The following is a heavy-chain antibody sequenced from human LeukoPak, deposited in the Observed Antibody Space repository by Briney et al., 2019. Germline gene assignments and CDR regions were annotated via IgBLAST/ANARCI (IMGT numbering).Heavy chain of an antibody. CDR1: GGSTSSYY. CDR2: IYYSGST. CDR3: ARTLGVPYYYYGMDV. D-gene: IGHD2-8*01. J-gene: IGHJ6*02. V-gene: IGHV4-59*01. Sequence: ETLSLTCTVSGGSTSSYYWSWIRQPPGKGLEWIGYIYYSGSTNYNPSLKSRVTISVDTSKNQFSLKLSSVTAADTAVYYCARTLGVPYYYYGMDVWGQGTTVTVSS.